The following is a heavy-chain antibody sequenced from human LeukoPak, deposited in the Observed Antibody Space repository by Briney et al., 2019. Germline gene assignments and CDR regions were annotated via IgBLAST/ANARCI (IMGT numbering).Heavy chain of an antibody. Sequence: PSETLSLTCAVYGGSFSGYYWSWIRQPPGKGLEWIGEINHSGSTNYNPSLKSRATISVDTSKNQFSLKLSSVTAADTAVYYCARGEYQLLAYYFDYWGQGTLVTVSS. CDR2: INHSGST. J-gene: IGHJ4*02. CDR3: ARGEYQLLAYYFDY. CDR1: GGSFSGYY. D-gene: IGHD2-2*01. V-gene: IGHV4-34*01.